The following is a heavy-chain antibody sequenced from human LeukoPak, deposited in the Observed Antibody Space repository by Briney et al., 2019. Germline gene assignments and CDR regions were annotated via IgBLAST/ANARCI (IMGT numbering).Heavy chain of an antibody. CDR1: GFTFSSYG. V-gene: IGHV3-30*18. J-gene: IGHJ5*02. D-gene: IGHD2-2*01. Sequence: GGSLRLSCAASGFTFSSYGMHWVRQAPGKGLEWVAVISYDGSNKYYADSVKGRFTISRDNSKDTLYLQMNSLRAEDTAVYYCAKGGDIVVVPDLWGQGTLVTVSS. CDR2: ISYDGSNK. CDR3: AKGGDIVVVPDL.